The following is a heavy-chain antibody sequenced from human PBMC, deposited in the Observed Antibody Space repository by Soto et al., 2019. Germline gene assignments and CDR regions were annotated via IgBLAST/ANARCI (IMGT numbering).Heavy chain of an antibody. D-gene: IGHD4-17*01. CDR2: TYYSGVT. V-gene: IGHV4-39*01. CDR1: GDSISSSSYY. CDR3: ARQATARHADYYFDY. J-gene: IGHJ4*02. Sequence: ETLSLTCTVSGDSISSSSYYWGWVRQPPGKGLEWIGSTYYSGVTYYNPSLKSRVSISVATSKKQFSLVLSSVTAADTALYFCARQATARHADYYFDYWGQGTLVTVSS.